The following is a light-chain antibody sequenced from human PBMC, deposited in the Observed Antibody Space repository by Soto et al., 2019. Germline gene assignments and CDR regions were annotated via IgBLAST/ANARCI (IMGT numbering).Light chain of an antibody. V-gene: IGKV3-20*01. J-gene: IGKJ2*02. CDR2: GAS. Sequence: EIVLTQSPGTLSLSPGERATLSCRASQSVSSNYLAWYQQKPGQAPRLLIYGASSRATGIPDRFSGSGSGTDFTLTISRVEPEDFAVYYFQQYGSSRCTLGQGTNLEIK. CDR3: QQYGSSRCT. CDR1: QSVSSNY.